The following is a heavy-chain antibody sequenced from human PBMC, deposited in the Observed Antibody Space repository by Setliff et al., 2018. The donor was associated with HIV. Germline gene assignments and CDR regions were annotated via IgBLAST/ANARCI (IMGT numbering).Heavy chain of an antibody. Sequence: PSETLSLTCSVSGGSISSHYWSWIRQPPGKGLEWIGYIYYSGITNYNSSLQSRVTILVDTSKHQFFLKVRSVTAADTAVYYCARGGYSSRWYTWFDPWGQGTLVTVSS. J-gene: IGHJ5*01. D-gene: IGHD6-13*01. CDR1: GGSISSHY. CDR2: IYYSGIT. V-gene: IGHV4-59*11. CDR3: ARGGYSSRWYTWFDP.